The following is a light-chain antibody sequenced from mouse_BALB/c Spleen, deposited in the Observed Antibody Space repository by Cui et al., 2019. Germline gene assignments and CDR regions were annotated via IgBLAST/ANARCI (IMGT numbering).Light chain of an antibody. V-gene: IGKV6-14*01. CDR3: LQHWNYPLT. CDR1: QNVRTA. J-gene: IGKJ4*01. CDR2: LAS. Sequence: DIVMTQSQKFMSTSVGDRVSITCKASQNVRTAVAWYQQKPEQSPKALIYLASNRHTGVPDRFTGSGSGTDFTLTISNVQSEDLADYFCLQHWNYPLTFGSGTKLEIK.